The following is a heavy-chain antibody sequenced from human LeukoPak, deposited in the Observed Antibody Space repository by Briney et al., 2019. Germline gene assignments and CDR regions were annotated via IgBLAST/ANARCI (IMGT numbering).Heavy chain of an antibody. CDR3: ARWAPSGYYYDY. D-gene: IGHD3-22*01. J-gene: IGHJ4*02. CDR1: GFTFSSYG. Sequence: PGGSLRLSCAASGFTFSSYGMHWVRQAPGKGLEWVAFIRYDGSNKYYADSVKGRFTISRDNAKNSLYLQMNSLRAEDTAVYYCARWAPSGYYYDYWGQGTLVTVSS. CDR2: IRYDGSNK. V-gene: IGHV3-30*02.